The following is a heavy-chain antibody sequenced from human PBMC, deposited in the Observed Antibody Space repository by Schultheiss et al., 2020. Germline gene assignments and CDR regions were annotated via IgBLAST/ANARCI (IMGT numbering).Heavy chain of an antibody. CDR1: GYSISSGYY. CDR2: IYHSGST. J-gene: IGHJ4*02. Sequence: SQTLSLTCAVSGYSISSGYYWGWIRQPPGKGLEWIGSIYHSGSTYYNPSLKSRVTISVDTSKNQFSLKLSSVTAADTAVYYCARVSGPSSGLDYWGQGTLVTVSS. D-gene: IGHD6-19*01. V-gene: IGHV4-38-2*01. CDR3: ARVSGPSSGLDY.